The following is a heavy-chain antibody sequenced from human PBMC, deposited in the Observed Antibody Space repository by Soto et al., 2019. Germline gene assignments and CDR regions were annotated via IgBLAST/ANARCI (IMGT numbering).Heavy chain of an antibody. Sequence: PGGSLRLSCAASGFTFDDYAMHWVRQAPGKGLEWVSGISWNSGSIGYADSVKGRFTISRDNAKNSLYLQMNSLRAEDTALYYCAKDRVVHLGELSYYFDYWGQGTLVTVSS. CDR2: ISWNSGSI. CDR1: GFTFDDYA. V-gene: IGHV3-9*01. J-gene: IGHJ4*02. D-gene: IGHD3-16*02. CDR3: AKDRVVHLGELSYYFDY.